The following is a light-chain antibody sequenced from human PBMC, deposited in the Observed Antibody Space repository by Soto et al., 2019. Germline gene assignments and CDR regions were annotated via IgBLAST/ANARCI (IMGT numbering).Light chain of an antibody. Sequence: DIQLTQSPSFLSASAGDRVTITCRASQGISSNLAWYQQKPGKAPKLLIYAASTLQSGVPSRFSGSGSGTEFTLTISSLQPEDFATYYCQQFNSYPITFGQGTRLEIK. CDR3: QQFNSYPIT. J-gene: IGKJ5*01. V-gene: IGKV1-9*01. CDR2: AAS. CDR1: QGISSN.